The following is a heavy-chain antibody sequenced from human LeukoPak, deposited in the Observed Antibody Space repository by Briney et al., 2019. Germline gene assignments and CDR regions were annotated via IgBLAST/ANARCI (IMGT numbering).Heavy chain of an antibody. V-gene: IGHV3-9*01. CDR1: GFTFDDYA. CDR2: ISWNSGSI. J-gene: IGHJ4*02. CDR3: AKGNQYSSGWSLYFDY. D-gene: IGHD6-19*01. Sequence: PGGSLRLSCAASGFTFDDYAMHWVRQAPGEGLEWVSGISWNSGSIGYADSVKGRFTISRDNAKNSLYLQMNSLRAEDTALYYCAKGNQYSSGWSLYFDYWGQGTLVTVSS.